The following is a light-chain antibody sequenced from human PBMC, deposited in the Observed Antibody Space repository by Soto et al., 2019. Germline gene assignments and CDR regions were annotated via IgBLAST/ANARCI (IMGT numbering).Light chain of an antibody. J-gene: IGKJ1*01. CDR1: QSVSSSF. CDR2: GAS. V-gene: IGKV3-20*01. CDR3: QQYVSSPWA. Sequence: EIVLAQSPGTLSLSPGESATLSCRASQSVSSSFLAWYQQKAGQAPRLLIYGASRRATGIPDRFSGSGSGTDFTLTISRLAPEYFAVYYCQQYVSSPWAFGQGTKVDIK.